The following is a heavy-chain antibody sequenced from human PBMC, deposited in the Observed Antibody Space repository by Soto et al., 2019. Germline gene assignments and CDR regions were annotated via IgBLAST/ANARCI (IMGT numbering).Heavy chain of an antibody. J-gene: IGHJ6*03. CDR2: ISGYNGNT. CDR3: AKADSNYAGRFSYYYMDV. V-gene: IGHV1-18*01. D-gene: IGHD4-4*01. CDR1: GYTLRRYG. Sequence: GASVKVSCKASGYTLRRYGISWVRQAPGQGLEWMGWISGYNGNTHYSQKFQGKVTMTTDTSTSTAYMELRNLRSDDTAVYYCAKADSNYAGRFSYYYMDVWGTGTMVTVSS.